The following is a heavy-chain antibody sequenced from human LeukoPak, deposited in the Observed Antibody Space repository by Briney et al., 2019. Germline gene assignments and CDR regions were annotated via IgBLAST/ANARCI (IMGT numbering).Heavy chain of an antibody. J-gene: IGHJ4*02. D-gene: IGHD6-19*01. CDR1: GFTFSSYA. CDR3: ARDVAVAGRGFDY. CDR2: ISGSGGST. Sequence: GGSLRLSCAASGFTFSSYAMSWVRQAPGKGLEWVSAISGSGGSTYYADSVKGRFTISRDNSKNTLYLQMNSLRAEDTAVYYCARDVAVAGRGFDYWGQGTLVTVSS. V-gene: IGHV3-23*01.